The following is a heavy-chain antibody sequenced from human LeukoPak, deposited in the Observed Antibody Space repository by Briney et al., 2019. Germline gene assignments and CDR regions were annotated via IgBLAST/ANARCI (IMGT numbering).Heavy chain of an antibody. CDR3: ARDPGDSSWYRGNWFDP. CDR1: GYTFTGYY. CDR2: INPNSGGT. V-gene: IGHV1-2*02. D-gene: IGHD6-13*01. Sequence: ASVKVSCKASGYTFTGYYMHWVRQAPGQGLEWMGWINPNSGGTNYAQKFQGRVTMTRDTSISTAYMGLSRLRSDDTAVYYCARDPGDSSWYRGNWFDPWGQGTLVTVSS. J-gene: IGHJ5*02.